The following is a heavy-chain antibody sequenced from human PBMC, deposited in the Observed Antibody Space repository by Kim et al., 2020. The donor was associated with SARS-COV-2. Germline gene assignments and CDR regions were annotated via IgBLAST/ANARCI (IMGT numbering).Heavy chain of an antibody. CDR2: GRST. CDR3: AKNAGSMDV. V-gene: IGHV3-23*01. Sequence: GRSTYYADSVKGRFTISRDNAKNTLYLQMNSLRAEDTAVYYCAKNAGSMDVWGQGTTVTVSS. J-gene: IGHJ6*02.